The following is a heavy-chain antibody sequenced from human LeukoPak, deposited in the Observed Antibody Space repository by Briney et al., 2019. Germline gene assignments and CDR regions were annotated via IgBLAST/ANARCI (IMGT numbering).Heavy chain of an antibody. Sequence: GGSLRLSCVASGFTFDDYAMYWVRQAPGKGLEWVSAISGSGGSTYYADSVKGRFTISRDNSKNTLYLQMNSLRAEDTAVYYCAKDPRVAAFSDAFDIWGQGTMVTVSS. CDR1: GFTFDDYA. D-gene: IGHD6-19*01. CDR3: AKDPRVAAFSDAFDI. J-gene: IGHJ3*02. CDR2: ISGSGGST. V-gene: IGHV3-23*01.